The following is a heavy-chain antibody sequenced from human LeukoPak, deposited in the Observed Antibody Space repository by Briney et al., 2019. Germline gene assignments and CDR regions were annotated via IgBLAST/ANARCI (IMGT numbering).Heavy chain of an antibody. Sequence: SETLSLTCAVHDGSFSGLYWTWMRQPPGKGPEWIGEINHSRGTGYNPSLRSRVTISQDTSKNQFSLKLTSVTAADTAVYYCARGLGEGYPDSWGQGTLVIVSS. D-gene: IGHD1-1*01. CDR1: DGSFSGLY. CDR2: INHSRGT. CDR3: ARGLGEGYPDS. V-gene: IGHV4-34*01. J-gene: IGHJ4*02.